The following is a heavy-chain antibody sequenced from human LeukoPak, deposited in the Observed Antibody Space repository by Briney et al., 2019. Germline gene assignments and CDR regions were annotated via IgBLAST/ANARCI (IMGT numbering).Heavy chain of an antibody. CDR1: GGSFSGYY. CDR2: INHSGST. V-gene: IGHV4-34*01. J-gene: IGHJ4*02. Sequence: SETLSLTCAVYGGSFSGYYWSWIRQPPGNGLEWIGEINHSGSTNYNPSLKSRVTIPVDTSKNQFSLKLSSVTAADTAVYYCATAAAGTVFDYWGQGTLVTVSS. CDR3: ATAAAGTVFDY. D-gene: IGHD6-13*01.